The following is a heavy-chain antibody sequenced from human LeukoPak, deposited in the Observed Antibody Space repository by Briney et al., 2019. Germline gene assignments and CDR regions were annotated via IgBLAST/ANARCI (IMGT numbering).Heavy chain of an antibody. CDR1: GDSVSSNSAA. CDR2: TYYRSKWYN. D-gene: IGHD1-14*01. CDR3: AREVYVRLLDY. V-gene: IGHV6-1*01. J-gene: IGHJ4*02. Sequence: SQTLSLTCVISGDSVSSNSAAWSWVRQSPSRGLEWLGRTYYRSKWYNNYAVSVKSRITINPDTSKNQFSLQLNSVTPEDTAVYYCAREVYVRLLDYWGQGTLVTVSS.